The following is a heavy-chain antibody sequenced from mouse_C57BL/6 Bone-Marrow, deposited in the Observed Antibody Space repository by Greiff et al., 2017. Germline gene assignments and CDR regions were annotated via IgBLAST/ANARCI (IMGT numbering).Heavy chain of an antibody. D-gene: IGHD2-3*01. Sequence: QVQLQQPGAELVMPGASVKLSCKASGYTFTSYWMHWVKQRPGQGLEWIGEIDPSDSYTHYNQKFKGKSTLTVDKASSTSYMQLSSLTSEDSAVYYCARCGYYSWFADWGQGTLVTVSA. J-gene: IGHJ3*01. CDR1: GYTFTSYW. CDR2: IDPSDSYT. CDR3: ARCGYYSWFAD. V-gene: IGHV1-69*01.